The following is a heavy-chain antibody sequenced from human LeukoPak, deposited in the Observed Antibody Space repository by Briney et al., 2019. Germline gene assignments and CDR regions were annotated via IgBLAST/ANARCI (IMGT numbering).Heavy chain of an antibody. CDR1: GFTFSSYS. D-gene: IGHD2-21*02. CDR3: AKDHANTPVVTN. V-gene: IGHV3-53*01. Sequence: GGSLRLSCAASGFTFSSYSMNWVRQAPGKGLEWVSIIYSDGSTYYADSVTGRFTVSRDNSKNTVDLQMNNLRVDDTAIYYCAKDHANTPVVTNWGQGILVSVSS. CDR2: IYSDGST. J-gene: IGHJ4*02.